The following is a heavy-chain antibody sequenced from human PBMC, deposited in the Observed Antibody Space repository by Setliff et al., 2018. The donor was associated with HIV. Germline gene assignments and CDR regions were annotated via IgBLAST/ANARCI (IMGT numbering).Heavy chain of an antibody. D-gene: IGHD5-12*01. Sequence: ASVKVSCKASGGTFSSYAISWVRQAPGQGLEWMGWIATYSDETSYAQNLQGRVTMTTDTSTSTAYMELGSLRSDDTAVYYCARDLRWLRIRFSDAFDIWGQGTMVTVSS. V-gene: IGHV1-18*01. CDR2: IATYSDET. J-gene: IGHJ3*02. CDR3: ARDLRWLRIRFSDAFDI. CDR1: GGTFSSYA.